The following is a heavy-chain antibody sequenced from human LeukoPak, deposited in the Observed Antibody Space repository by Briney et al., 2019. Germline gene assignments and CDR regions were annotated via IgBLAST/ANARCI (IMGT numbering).Heavy chain of an antibody. J-gene: IGHJ5*02. V-gene: IGHV4-4*07. CDR2: IYTSGST. Sequence: PWGTLALTCTVSGGSISSYYWSWIRQPAGKGLEWIGRIYTSGSTNYNPSLKSRVTMSVDTSKNQFSLKLSSVTAADTAVYYCAREADHRGWFDPWGQGTLVTVST. CDR3: AREADHRGWFDP. D-gene: IGHD3-16*01. CDR1: GGSISSYY.